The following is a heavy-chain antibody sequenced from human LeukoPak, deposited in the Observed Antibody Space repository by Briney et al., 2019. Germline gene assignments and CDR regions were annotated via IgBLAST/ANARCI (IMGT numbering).Heavy chain of an antibody. D-gene: IGHD6-19*01. J-gene: IGHJ4*02. CDR2: ISGSGGGT. CDR3: TTEWALAGNFY. V-gene: IGHV3-23*01. CDR1: GFTFTTYA. Sequence: GGSLRLSCAASGFTFTTYAMSWVRQAPGKGLEWVSLISGSGGGTYYADSVKGRFTISRDNSKNMVYLQVNSLRADDTAVYYCTTEWALAGNFYWGQGTLVTVSS.